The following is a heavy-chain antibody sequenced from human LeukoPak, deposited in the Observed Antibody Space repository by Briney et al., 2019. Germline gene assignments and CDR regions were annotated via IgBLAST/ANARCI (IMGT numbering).Heavy chain of an antibody. D-gene: IGHD2-21*02. CDR1: GFIFNNYA. J-gene: IGHJ4*02. CDR2: ISGSGST. V-gene: IGHV3-23*01. CDR3: AKGDCGGDCYSFDY. Sequence: GGSLRLSXAASGFIFNNYAMSWVGQPPGKGLEWVSAISGSGSTYYADSVKGRFTISRDNSKNTLYLQMKSLRAEDTALYYCAKGDCGGDCYSFDYWGQGTLVTVSS.